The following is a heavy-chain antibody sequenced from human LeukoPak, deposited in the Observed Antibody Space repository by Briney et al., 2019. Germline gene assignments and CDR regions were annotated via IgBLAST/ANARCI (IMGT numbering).Heavy chain of an antibody. D-gene: IGHD3-3*01. CDR3: ARRPIFGVVIGAFDI. CDR1: GDSIRGFY. Sequence: SETLSLTCNVSGDSIRGFYWGWIRQPPGKGLEWIGYFYYSGDTNYNPALESRVIISVDTSKNQFSLKLSSVTAADTAVYYCARRPIFGVVIGAFDIWGQGTMVTVSS. J-gene: IGHJ3*02. CDR2: FYYSGDT. V-gene: IGHV4-59*08.